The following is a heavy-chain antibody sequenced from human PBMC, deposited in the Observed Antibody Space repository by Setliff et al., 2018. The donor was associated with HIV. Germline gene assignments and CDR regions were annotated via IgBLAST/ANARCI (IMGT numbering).Heavy chain of an antibody. D-gene: IGHD1-26*01. Sequence: SETLSLTCAVSGGSISRSNLWSWVRQPPGKGLEWIGEIYHSGNTNYNPSLKSRVTISVDKSNNQFSLKLSSVTAADTAVYYCARRGGSYPHDAFDIWGQGTMVTVSS. V-gene: IGHV4-4*02. CDR1: GGSISRSNL. CDR2: IYHSGNT. J-gene: IGHJ3*02. CDR3: ARRGGSYPHDAFDI.